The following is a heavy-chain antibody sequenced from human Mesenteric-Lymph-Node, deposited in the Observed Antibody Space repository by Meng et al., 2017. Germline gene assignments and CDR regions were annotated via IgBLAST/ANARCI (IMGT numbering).Heavy chain of an antibody. J-gene: IGHJ4*02. CDR3: ARAGLATFGGVIVRYFDY. CDR1: GGTFSSYT. D-gene: IGHD3-16*02. V-gene: IGHV1-69*02. CDR2: IIPILGIA. Sequence: SVKVSCKASGGTFSSYTISWVRQAPGQGLEWMGRIIPILGIANYAQKFQGRVTITADKSTSTAYMELSSLRSEDTAVYYCARAGLATFGGVIVRYFDYWGQGTLVTVSS.